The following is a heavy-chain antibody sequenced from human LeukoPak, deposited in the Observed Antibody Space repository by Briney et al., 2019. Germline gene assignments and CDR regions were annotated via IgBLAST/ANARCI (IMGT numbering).Heavy chain of an antibody. V-gene: IGHV4-59*13. D-gene: IGHD3-22*01. CDR2: FYYSGST. J-gene: IGHJ6*02. Sequence: SETLSLTCTVSGGSISSYYWSWIRQPTGKGLEWIGYFYYSGSTNYDPSLKSRVTISVDTSKNQFSLKLSSVTAADTAVYYCARLNYDSSGYYSRYYYYYGMDVWGQGTTVTVSS. CDR3: ARLNYDSSGYYSRYYYYYGMDV. CDR1: GGSISSYY.